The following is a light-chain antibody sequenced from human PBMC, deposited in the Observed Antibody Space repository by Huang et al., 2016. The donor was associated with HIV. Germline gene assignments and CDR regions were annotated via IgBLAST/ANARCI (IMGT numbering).Light chain of an antibody. V-gene: IGKV3-15*01. CDR1: QSVSSN. J-gene: IGKJ1*01. CDR2: GAS. CDR3: QQYNNWPRT. Sequence: EIVMTQSPATLSVSPGERATLSCRASQSVSSNFAWYQQKPGQAPRLRIYGASTRATGIPARFSGSGSVTEFTLTISSLQSEDFAVYYCQQYNNWPRTFGQGTKVEIK.